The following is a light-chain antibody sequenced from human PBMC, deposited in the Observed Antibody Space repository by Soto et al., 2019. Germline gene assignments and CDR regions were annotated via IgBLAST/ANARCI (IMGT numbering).Light chain of an antibody. CDR2: DAS. CDR1: QSVSSH. J-gene: IGKJ5*01. V-gene: IGKV3-11*01. CDR3: QQGGNWPLT. Sequence: EIVLTQSPATLSLSPGEGATVSCRASQSVSSHLAWYQQKRGQAPRLLIYDASSRASGIPARISGRGSGTDFTLTISYLEPEDFAIYYCQQGGNWPLTFGQGTRLEIK.